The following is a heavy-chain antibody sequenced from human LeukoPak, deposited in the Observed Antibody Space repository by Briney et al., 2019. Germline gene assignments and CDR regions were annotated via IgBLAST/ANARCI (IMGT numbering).Heavy chain of an antibody. Sequence: ASVKVSCKASGLTFTSYGISWVRQAPGQGLEWMGWIGAYNGNTNYAQKLQGRVTMTTGTSTSTAYMELRSLRSDDTAVYYCARDTGATPAYYYYYMDVWGKGTTVTVSS. V-gene: IGHV1-18*01. J-gene: IGHJ6*03. CDR2: IGAYNGNT. CDR1: GLTFTSYG. D-gene: IGHD1-26*01. CDR3: ARDTGATPAYYYYYMDV.